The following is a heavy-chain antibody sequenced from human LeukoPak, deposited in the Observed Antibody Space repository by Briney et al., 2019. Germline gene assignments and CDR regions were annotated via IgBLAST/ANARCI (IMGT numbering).Heavy chain of an antibody. CDR3: VRALGSSSSDF. V-gene: IGHV3-7*01. D-gene: IGHD6-6*01. CDR2: IKQDGSEV. J-gene: IGHJ4*02. Sequence: GGSLRLSCAASGFTFNNYAMSWVRQAPGKGLEWVANIKQDGSEVYYVDSVEGRFTVSRDNAKNSLSLQMNSLRGEDTAVYYCVRALGSSSSDFWGQGTLVTVSS. CDR1: GFTFNNYA.